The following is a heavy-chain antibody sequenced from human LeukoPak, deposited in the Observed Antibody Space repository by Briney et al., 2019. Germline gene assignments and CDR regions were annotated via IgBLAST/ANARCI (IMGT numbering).Heavy chain of an antibody. J-gene: IGHJ3*01. CDR1: GFTFGNSW. V-gene: IGHV3-74*01. D-gene: IGHD1-14*01. CDR3: VVVVEPPDSDGFDV. Sequence: GGSLRLSCAASGFTFGNSWVHWVRQAPGKGLVWVSLINADGSTSTYADSVKGRFTISRDNARNTLSLQMNSLTIEDTAVYYCVVVVEPPDSDGFDVWGQGTMITVSS. CDR2: INADGSTS.